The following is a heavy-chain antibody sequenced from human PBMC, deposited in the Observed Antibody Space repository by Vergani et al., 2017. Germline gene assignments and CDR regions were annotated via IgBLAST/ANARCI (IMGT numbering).Heavy chain of an antibody. CDR1: GGSFSGYY. V-gene: IGHV4-34*01. D-gene: IGHD6-13*01. Sequence: QVQLQQWGAGLLKPSETLSLTCAVYGGSFSGYYWSWIRQPPGKGLEWIGEINHSGSTNYNPSFKNRVTMSVDTSKNQFSLKLNSVTAADTAVYYCARGSRAEGGSGPDKWGQGTLVTVSS. CDR3: ARGSRAEGGSGPDK. J-gene: IGHJ4*02. CDR2: INHSGST.